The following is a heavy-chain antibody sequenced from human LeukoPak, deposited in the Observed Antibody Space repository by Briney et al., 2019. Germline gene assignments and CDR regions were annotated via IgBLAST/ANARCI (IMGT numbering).Heavy chain of an antibody. CDR2: IKQDGSEK. D-gene: IGHD3-10*01. CDR3: ARDSDYYGSGSYGY. CDR1: GFTFSSYA. Sequence: GGSLRLSCAASGFTFSSYAMTWVRQAPGKGLEWVANIKQDGSEKYYVDSVKGRFTISRDNAKNSLYLQMNSLRAEDTAVYYCARDSDYYGSGSYGYWGQGTLVTVSS. V-gene: IGHV3-7*01. J-gene: IGHJ4*02.